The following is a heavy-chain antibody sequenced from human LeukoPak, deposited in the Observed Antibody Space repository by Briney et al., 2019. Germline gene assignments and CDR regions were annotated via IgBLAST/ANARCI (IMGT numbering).Heavy chain of an antibody. D-gene: IGHD1/OR15-1a*01. Sequence: GGSLRLSCAASAFTFSSYAMNCVRQAPGKGLEWVSAIGGSGGSTYYADSVKGRFPISRDNSKNTLYLQMHSLRAEDTAVYYCAKRISLGTKPLIDYWGQGTLVTVSS. CDR2: IGGSGGST. CDR3: AKRISLGTKPLIDY. CDR1: AFTFSSYA. V-gene: IGHV3-23*01. J-gene: IGHJ4*02.